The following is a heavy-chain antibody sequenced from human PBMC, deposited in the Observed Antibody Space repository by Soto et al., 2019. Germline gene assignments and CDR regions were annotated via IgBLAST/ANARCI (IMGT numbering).Heavy chain of an antibody. Sequence: EVPLVESGGGLIQPGGSLRLSCAASGFTVSSNYMSWVRQAPGKGLEWVSVIYSGGSTYYADSVKGRFTISRDNSKNTLYLQMNSLRAEDTAVYYCAREWIYSYGPGWYFDLWGRGTLVTVSS. D-gene: IGHD5-18*01. CDR1: GFTVSSNY. CDR3: AREWIYSYGPGWYFDL. J-gene: IGHJ2*01. V-gene: IGHV3-53*01. CDR2: IYSGGST.